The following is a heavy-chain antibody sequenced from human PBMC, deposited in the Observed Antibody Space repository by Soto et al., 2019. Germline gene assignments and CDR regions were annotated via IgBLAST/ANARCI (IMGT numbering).Heavy chain of an antibody. D-gene: IGHD3-9*01. V-gene: IGHV4-59*01. J-gene: IGHJ4*02. CDR3: ARDRLYYDILTGYYTSYFDY. CDR1: GGSISSYY. CDR2: IYYSGST. Sequence: PSETLSLTCTVSGGSISSYYWSWIRQPPGKGLEWIGYIYYSGSTNYNPSLKSRVTISVDTSKNQFSLKLSSVTAADTAVYYCARDRLYYDILTGYYTSYFDYWGQGTLVTVSS.